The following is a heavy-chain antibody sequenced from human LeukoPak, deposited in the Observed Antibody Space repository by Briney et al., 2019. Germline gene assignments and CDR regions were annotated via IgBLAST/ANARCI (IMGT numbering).Heavy chain of an antibody. D-gene: IGHD4-17*01. V-gene: IGHV1-18*01. CDR3: ARVRCTVTTECDAFDI. Sequence: GASVKVSCKASGYTFTSYGISWVRQAPGQGLEWMGWISAYNGNTNYAQKLQGRVTMTTDTSTSTAYMELRSLRSDDTAVYYCARVRCTVTTECDAFDIWGQGTMVTVSS. CDR2: ISAYNGNT. J-gene: IGHJ3*02. CDR1: GYTFTSYG.